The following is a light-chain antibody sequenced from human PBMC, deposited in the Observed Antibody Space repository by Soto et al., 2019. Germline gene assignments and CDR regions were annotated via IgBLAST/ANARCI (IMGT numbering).Light chain of an antibody. J-gene: IGKJ5*01. CDR2: DAS. V-gene: IGKV3-20*01. CDR3: QQYGSSPIT. CDR1: QSVGVY. Sequence: PGERATLSCRASQSVGVYLAWYQQRPGQPPRLLIYDASKRATGIPARFSGSGSETDFTLTISSLEPEDFAVYYCQQYGSSPITFGQGTRLEIK.